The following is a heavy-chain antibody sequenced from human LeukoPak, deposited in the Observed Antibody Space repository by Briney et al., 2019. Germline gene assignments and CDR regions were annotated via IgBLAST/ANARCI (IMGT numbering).Heavy chain of an antibody. V-gene: IGHV1-18*04. CDR1: GYTFTSYG. CDR2: ISAYNGNT. CDR3: ARERGYSGSFYYHGMDV. Sequence: ASVKVSCKASGYTFTSYGISWVRQAPGQGLEWMGWISAYNGNTNYAQKLQGRVTMTTDTSTSTAYMELRSLRSDDTAVYYCARERGYSGSFYYHGMDVWGEGTTVTVSS. J-gene: IGHJ6*04. D-gene: IGHD5-12*01.